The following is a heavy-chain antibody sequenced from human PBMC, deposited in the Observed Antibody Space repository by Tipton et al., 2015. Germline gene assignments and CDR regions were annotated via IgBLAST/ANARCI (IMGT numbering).Heavy chain of an antibody. J-gene: IGHJ4*02. V-gene: IGHV3-23*01. CDR1: GFTFKNYA. Sequence: FLRLSCAASGFTFKNYAINWVRQAPGKGLEWVSGIGGSGTRTYYADSVKGRFTISRDNTKNTLYLQMNSLRAEDVDVYYCARARGTGGTCYLYWVRAPLLSVSS. CDR3: ARARGTGGTCYLY. D-gene: IGHD2-15*01. CDR2: IGGSGTRT.